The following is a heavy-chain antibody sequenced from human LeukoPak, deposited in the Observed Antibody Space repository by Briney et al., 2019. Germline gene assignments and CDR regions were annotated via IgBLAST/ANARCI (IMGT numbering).Heavy chain of an antibody. Sequence: SVKVSCKASGYTFSTYGISWVRQAPGQGLEWLGGIIPIFGSSNYAQNFQDRVTITADESTSTAYMELSSLRSEDTAVYYCASVTTVTTKGHGAFDIWGQGTMVTVSS. V-gene: IGHV1-69*13. CDR1: GYTFSTYG. D-gene: IGHD4-17*01. J-gene: IGHJ3*02. CDR3: ASVTTVTTKGHGAFDI. CDR2: IIPIFGSS.